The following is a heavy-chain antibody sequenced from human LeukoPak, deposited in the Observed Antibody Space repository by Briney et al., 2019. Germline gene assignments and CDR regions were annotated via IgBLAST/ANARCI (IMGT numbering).Heavy chain of an antibody. CDR2: ISAYNGNT. Sequence: ASVKVSCKASGYTFTSYGISWVRQAPGQGLEWMGWISAYNGNTNYAQKLQGRVTMTTDTSTSTAYMELRSPRSDDTAVYYCARSDCSGGSCYWFDPWGQGTLVTVSS. D-gene: IGHD2-15*01. J-gene: IGHJ5*02. V-gene: IGHV1-18*01. CDR3: ARSDCSGGSCYWFDP. CDR1: GYTFTSYG.